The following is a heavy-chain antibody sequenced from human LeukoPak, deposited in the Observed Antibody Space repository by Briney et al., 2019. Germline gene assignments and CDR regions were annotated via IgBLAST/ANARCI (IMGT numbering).Heavy chain of an antibody. J-gene: IGHJ6*03. CDR3: ARGDRYYSYMDV. Sequence: PSENLSLNCTVYGGSFSGYYLNWIPQPPGKGLEWIGEITHSGSTNYHPSLKSRVTMSVDRSTNQFSLRVSSVTAADTAVYYCARGDRYYSYMDVWGKGTTVTVSS. CDR1: GGSFSGYY. V-gene: IGHV4-34*01. CDR2: ITHSGST.